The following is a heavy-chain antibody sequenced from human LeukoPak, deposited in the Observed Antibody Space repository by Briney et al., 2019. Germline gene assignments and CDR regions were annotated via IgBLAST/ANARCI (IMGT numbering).Heavy chain of an antibody. CDR1: GGSISTYY. D-gene: IGHD2-21*01. CDR2: IYYSVST. Sequence: SETLSLNCTVSGGSISTYYWSWIRQPPGKGLEWIGYIYYSVSTNYNPSLKSRVPISLDTSKNQFSLKLSSVTAADTAVYYCARDGSSGDFDFWGQGTLVTVSS. V-gene: IGHV4-59*01. J-gene: IGHJ4*02. CDR3: ARDGSSGDFDF.